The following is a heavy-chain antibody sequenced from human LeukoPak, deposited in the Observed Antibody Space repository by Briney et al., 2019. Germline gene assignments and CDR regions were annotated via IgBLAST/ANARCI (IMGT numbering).Heavy chain of an antibody. Sequence: SETLSLTCTVSGGSISSYYRSWIRQPAGKGLEWIGRIYTSGSTNYNPSLKSRVTMSVDTSKNQFSLKLSSVTAADTAVYYCARDRWEQAIHAFDIWGQGTMVTVSS. V-gene: IGHV4-4*07. CDR1: GGSISSYY. CDR3: ARDRWEQAIHAFDI. CDR2: IYTSGST. D-gene: IGHD1-26*01. J-gene: IGHJ3*02.